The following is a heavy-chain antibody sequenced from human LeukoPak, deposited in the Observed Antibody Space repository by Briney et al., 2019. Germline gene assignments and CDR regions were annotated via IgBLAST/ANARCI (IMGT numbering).Heavy chain of an antibody. J-gene: IGHJ4*02. D-gene: IGHD6-19*01. CDR1: GFTFSSYA. V-gene: IGHV3-23*01. Sequence: GGSLRLSCAASGFTFSSYAMSWVRQAPGKGLEWVSAICGSGGSTYFADSLKGRVTISRDNSKNTLYLQLNSLRAEDTAVYCCAKGVRAVAGTSWPNWGQGTLVTVSS. CDR2: ICGSGGST. CDR3: AKGVRAVAGTSWPN.